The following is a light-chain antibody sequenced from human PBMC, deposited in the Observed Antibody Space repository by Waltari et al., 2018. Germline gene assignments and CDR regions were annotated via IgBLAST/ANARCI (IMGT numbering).Light chain of an antibody. CDR3: HSYDNSLSGSV. J-gene: IGLJ3*02. V-gene: IGLV1-40*01. CDR2: GNT. CDR1: SSNIGANYD. Sequence: QSVLTQPPSVSGAPGQRVTIPCTGSSSNIGANYDAPRYQQLPGTAPKLLIYGNTNRPSGVPDRFSGSKSGTSASLAITGLQAEDEADYYCHSYDNSLSGSVFGGGTTLTVL.